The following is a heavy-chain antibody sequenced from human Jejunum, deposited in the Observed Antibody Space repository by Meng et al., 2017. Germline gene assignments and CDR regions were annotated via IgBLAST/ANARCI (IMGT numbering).Heavy chain of an antibody. J-gene: IGHJ4*02. D-gene: IGHD6-19*01. V-gene: IGHV4-59*01. CDR2: IHYSGST. Sequence: QVQLQESGPGLVKPSETLSLTCTVSSASMNPYYWSWIRQPPGKGLEWIGYIHYSGSTDYNPSLQSRLTISVDTSKNHFSLKLMSVTAADTAVYYCARGNGWHDYWGQGTLVTVFS. CDR3: ARGNGWHDY. CDR1: SASMNPYY.